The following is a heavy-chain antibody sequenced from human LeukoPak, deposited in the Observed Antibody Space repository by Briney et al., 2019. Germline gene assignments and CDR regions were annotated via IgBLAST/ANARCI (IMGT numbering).Heavy chain of an antibody. D-gene: IGHD6-13*01. CDR1: GYTFSSYD. CDR2: MNPNSGNT. J-gene: IGHJ6*03. V-gene: IGHV1-8*01. Sequence: ASVKVSCKASGYTFSSYDINWVRQATGQGLGWMGWMNPNSGNTGYAQKFQGRVTMTRNTSISTAYMELSSLRSEGTAVYYCARGGYSSSWYPNDYYYYYYMDVWGKGTTVTVSS. CDR3: ARGGYSSSWYPNDYYYYYYMDV.